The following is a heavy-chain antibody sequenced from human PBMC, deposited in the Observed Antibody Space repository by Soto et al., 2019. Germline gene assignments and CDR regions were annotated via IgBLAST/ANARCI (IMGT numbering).Heavy chain of an antibody. CDR3: ARSYLDTAMVYYYYYYGMDV. V-gene: IGHV1-69*13. CDR1: GGTFSSYA. Sequence: GASVKVSCEASGGTFSSYAISWVRQAPGQGLEWMGGIIPIFGTANYAQKFQGRVTITADESTSTAYMELSSLRSEDTAVHYFARSYLDTAMVYYYYYYGMDVWGQGTTVTVSS. D-gene: IGHD5-18*01. CDR2: IIPIFGTA. J-gene: IGHJ6*02.